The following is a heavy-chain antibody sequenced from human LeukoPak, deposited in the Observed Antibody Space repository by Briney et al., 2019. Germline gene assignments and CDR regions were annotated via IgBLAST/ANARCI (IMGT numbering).Heavy chain of an antibody. D-gene: IGHD3-22*01. J-gene: IGHJ4*02. CDR3: ARDGAGDSSGKYYFDF. CDR2: ISYGGST. CDR1: GGSINSNY. Sequence: SGTLSLTCTVSGGSINSNYWSWIRQPPEKGLEWIGYISYGGSTNYNPSLKSRVIISLDTSKSQFSLKLSSVTAADTAVYYCARDGAGDSSGKYYFDFWGQGTLVTVSS. V-gene: IGHV4-59*12.